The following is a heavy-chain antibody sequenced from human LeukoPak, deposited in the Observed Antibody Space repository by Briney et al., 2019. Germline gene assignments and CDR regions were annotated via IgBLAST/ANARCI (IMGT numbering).Heavy chain of an antibody. D-gene: IGHD2-8*02. J-gene: IGHJ4*02. CDR2: ISDIGSI. CDR3: AGHHPRNTVDF. Sequence: SETLSLTCTVSGGSISSYYWSWIRQPPGKGLEWIAYISDIGSINYNPSLKSRVTISLETSKNQFSLKLSSVTAADTAVYYCAGHHPRNTVDFWGQGTLVTVSP. CDR1: GGSISSYY. V-gene: IGHV4-59*08.